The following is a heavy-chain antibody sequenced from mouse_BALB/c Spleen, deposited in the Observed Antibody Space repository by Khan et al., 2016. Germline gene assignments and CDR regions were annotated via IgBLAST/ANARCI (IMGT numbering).Heavy chain of an antibody. CDR2: IDPFNGGT. V-gene: IGHV1S135*01. J-gene: IGHJ4*01. D-gene: IGHD1-1*01. Sequence: VQLQQSGPELMKPGASVKISCKASGYSFTSYYMHWVKQSHGKSLEWIGYIDPFNGGTSYNQKFKGKATLTVDKSSSTAYMHLSSLTSEDSAVYYCARSMKDYYGYAMDYWGQGTSVTVSS. CDR1: GYSFTSYY. CDR3: ARSMKDYYGYAMDY.